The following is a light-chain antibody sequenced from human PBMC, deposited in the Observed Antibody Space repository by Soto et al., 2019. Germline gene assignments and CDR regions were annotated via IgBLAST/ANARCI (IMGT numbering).Light chain of an antibody. J-gene: IGKJ2*01. CDR1: QSVSSN. CDR2: GAS. CDR3: QQSNNWPNT. V-gene: IGKV3-15*01. Sequence: EIVMTQSPATLSVSPGERATLSCRASQSVSSNLAWYQQKVGQAPRLLIWGASNRVTGIPARFSGSGSGTDFTLTISSLQSEDFAVYYCQQSNNWPNTFGQGTKLEIK.